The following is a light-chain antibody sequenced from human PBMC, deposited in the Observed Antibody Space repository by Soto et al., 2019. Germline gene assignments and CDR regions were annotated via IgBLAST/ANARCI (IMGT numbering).Light chain of an antibody. V-gene: IGKV1-5*01. CDR1: QYISSY. J-gene: IGKJ1*01. Sequence: DIQVTQSPSSLSASVGERVTITCRASQYISSYLNWYQQKPGKAPKLLIYDASSLQSGVPSRFSGSGSGTEFTLTISGLQPDDFATYYCQHYNIYSPWTFGQGTKVEIK. CDR2: DAS. CDR3: QHYNIYSPWT.